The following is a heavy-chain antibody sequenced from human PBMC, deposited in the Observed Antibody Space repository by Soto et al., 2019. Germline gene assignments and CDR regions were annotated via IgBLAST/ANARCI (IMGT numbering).Heavy chain of an antibody. CDR2: ISGGGDFT. Sequence: EVQLLESGGDLVQPGGSLRLSCAASGFTLTSYAMSWVRQAPGKGLECVSFISGGGDFTYYADSVKGRFTIFRDTSTNTLFLEMNTLRAEDTAVYYCAKDRAYSSGQALFDYRGPGTLVTVSS. J-gene: IGHJ4*02. V-gene: IGHV3-23*01. D-gene: IGHD5-18*01. CDR3: AKDRAYSSGQALFDY. CDR1: GFTLTSYA.